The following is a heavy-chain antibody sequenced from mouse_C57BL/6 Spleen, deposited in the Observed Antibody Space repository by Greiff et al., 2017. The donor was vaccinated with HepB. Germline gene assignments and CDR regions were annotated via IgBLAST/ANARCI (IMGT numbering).Heavy chain of an antibody. Sequence: EVQLQQSGPELVKPGASVKISCKASGYTFTDYYMNWVKQSHGKSLEWIGDINPNNGGTSYNQKFKGKATLTVDKSSSTAYMELRCLTSEDSAVYYCTRGVFDYGSSPAWFAYWGQGTLVTVSA. CDR3: TRGVFDYGSSPAWFAY. J-gene: IGHJ3*01. D-gene: IGHD1-1*01. CDR2: INPNNGGT. CDR1: GYTFTDYY. V-gene: IGHV1-26*01.